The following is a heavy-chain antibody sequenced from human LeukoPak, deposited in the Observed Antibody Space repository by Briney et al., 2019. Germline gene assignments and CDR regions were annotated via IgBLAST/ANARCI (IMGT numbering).Heavy chain of an antibody. CDR2: IIPIFGTA. CDR1: GGTFSSYA. J-gene: IGHJ4*02. D-gene: IGHD5-24*01. V-gene: IGHV1-69*05. Sequence: GASVKVSCKASGGTFSSYAISWVRQAPGQGLEWMGGIIPIFGTANYAQKFQGRVTITTDESTSTAYMELSSLRSEDTAVYYCARSSYLSSDGYNAIFDYWGQGTLVTVSS. CDR3: ARSSYLSSDGYNAIFDY.